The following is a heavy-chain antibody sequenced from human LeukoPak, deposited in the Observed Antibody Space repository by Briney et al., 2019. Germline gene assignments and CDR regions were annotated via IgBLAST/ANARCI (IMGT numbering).Heavy chain of an antibody. Sequence: GGSLRLSCAASGFTFSTYWMSWVRQAPGKGLEWVANIKEDGSEKYYGDSVKGRFTISRDNAKNSLYLQTNSLRAEDTAVYYCARDSSGYQWGQGTLVTVSS. D-gene: IGHD3-22*01. CDR2: IKEDGSEK. V-gene: IGHV3-7*01. J-gene: IGHJ4*02. CDR3: ARDSSGYQ. CDR1: GFTFSTYW.